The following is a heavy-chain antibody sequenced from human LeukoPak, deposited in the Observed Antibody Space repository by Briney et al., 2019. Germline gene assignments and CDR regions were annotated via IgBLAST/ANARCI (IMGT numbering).Heavy chain of an antibody. J-gene: IGHJ3*02. CDR1: GGSFSGYY. CDR2: INHSGST. CDR3: ARGYCSSTSCYREPYAFDI. V-gene: IGHV4-34*01. Sequence: SETLSLTCAVYGGSFSGYYWSWIRQPPGKGLEWIGEINHSGSTNYNPSLKSRVTISVDTSKNQFSLKLSSVTAADTAVYYCARGYCSSTSCYREPYAFDIWGQGTMVTVSS. D-gene: IGHD2-2*02.